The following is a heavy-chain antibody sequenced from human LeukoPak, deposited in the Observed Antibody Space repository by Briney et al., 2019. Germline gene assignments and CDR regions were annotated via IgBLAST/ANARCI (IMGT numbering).Heavy chain of an antibody. J-gene: IGHJ1*01. Sequence: AASVKVSCKASGYTFTDYYMHWVRQAPGQGLEWMGIINPSGGNTIYAQNFQGRVTLTRDTSTSTVYMEVSSLRSEDTAVYYCAKAYYYDSSAYYSGRLLYFQHWGQGTLVTVSS. CDR1: GYTFTDYY. CDR3: AKAYYYDSSAYYSGRLLYFQH. CDR2: INPSGGNT. V-gene: IGHV1-46*01. D-gene: IGHD3-22*01.